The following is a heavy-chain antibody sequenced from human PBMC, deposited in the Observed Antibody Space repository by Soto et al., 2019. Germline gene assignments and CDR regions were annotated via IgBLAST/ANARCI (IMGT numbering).Heavy chain of an antibody. V-gene: IGHV3-11*06. CDR3: ARRGTIFGVPYSGMDV. CDR2: ISSSSSYT. CDR1: GFTFSDYY. J-gene: IGHJ6*02. Sequence: KPGGSLRHSWAASGFTFSDYYMSGSREAPGKGLEWVSYISSSSSYTNYADSVKGRFTISRDNAKNSLYLQMNSLRAEDTAVYYCARRGTIFGVPYSGMDVWGQGTTVTVSS. D-gene: IGHD3-3*01.